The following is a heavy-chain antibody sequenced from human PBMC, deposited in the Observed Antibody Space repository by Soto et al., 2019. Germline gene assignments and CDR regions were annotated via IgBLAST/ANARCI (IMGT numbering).Heavy chain of an antibody. CDR1: GFTFSSYA. CDR2: ISGSGGST. CDR3: ATVAAAGIYSQH. J-gene: IGHJ1*01. Sequence: WGSLRLSCAASGFTFSSYAMSWVRQAPGKGLEWVSAISGSGGSTYYADSVKGRFTISRDNSKNTLYLQMNSLRAEDTAVYYCATVAAAGIYSQHWGQGTLGTYPQ. D-gene: IGHD6-13*01. V-gene: IGHV3-23*01.